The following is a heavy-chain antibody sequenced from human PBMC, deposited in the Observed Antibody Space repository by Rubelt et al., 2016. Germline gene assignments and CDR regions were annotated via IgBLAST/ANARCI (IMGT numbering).Heavy chain of an antibody. CDR2: INSDGSST. J-gene: IGHJ4*02. D-gene: IGHD3-10*01. CDR3: ARAPHYGPPLYYFDF. Sequence: PGEGLVWVSRINSDGSSTSYADSVKGRFTISRDDSKNTVYLQMHSLRAEDTAVYYCARAPHYGPPLYYFDFWGQGTLVTVSS. V-gene: IGHV3-74*01.